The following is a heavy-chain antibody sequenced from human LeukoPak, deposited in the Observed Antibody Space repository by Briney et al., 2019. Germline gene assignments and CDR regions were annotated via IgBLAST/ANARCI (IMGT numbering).Heavy chain of an antibody. CDR1: GYTFTGYY. J-gene: IGHJ3*02. CDR3: AGGVGGTQGAVDI. D-gene: IGHD1-26*01. CDR2: INPNSGGT. V-gene: IGHV1-2*02. Sequence: GASVKVSCKASGYTFTGYYMHWVRQAPGQGLEWMGWINPNSGGTNYAQKFQGRVTMTRDTSISTAYMELRRLRSGGGAGWWGAGGVGGTQGAVDIGGQGTMVTVSS.